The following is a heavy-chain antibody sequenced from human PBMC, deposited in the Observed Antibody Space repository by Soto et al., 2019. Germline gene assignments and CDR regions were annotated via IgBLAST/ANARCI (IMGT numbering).Heavy chain of an antibody. D-gene: IGHD3-10*01. CDR3: ARQLSITMVRGPRSAFDI. J-gene: IGHJ3*02. CDR1: GGSISSSSYY. V-gene: IGHV4-39*01. Sequence: QLQLQESGPGLVKPSETLSLTCTVSGGSISSSSYYWGWIRQPPGKGLEWIGSIYYSGSTYYNPSLKSRVTISVDTSKNQFSLKLSSVTAADTAVYYCARQLSITMVRGPRSAFDIWGQGTMVTVSS. CDR2: IYYSGST.